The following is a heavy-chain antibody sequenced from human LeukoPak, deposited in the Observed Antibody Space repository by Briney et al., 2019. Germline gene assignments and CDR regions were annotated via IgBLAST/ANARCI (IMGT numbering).Heavy chain of an antibody. CDR3: TRDHGSGSCDH. J-gene: IGHJ4*02. D-gene: IGHD3-10*01. CDR2: IYSGGST. CDR1: GFTVSSNY. Sequence: GGSLRLSCAASGFTVSSNYMSWVRQAPGKGLEWVSVIYSGGSTYYADSVKGRFTVSRDDSRNMLYLQMSSLRADDTAVYYCTRDHGSGSCDHWGQGTLVTVSS. V-gene: IGHV3-53*01.